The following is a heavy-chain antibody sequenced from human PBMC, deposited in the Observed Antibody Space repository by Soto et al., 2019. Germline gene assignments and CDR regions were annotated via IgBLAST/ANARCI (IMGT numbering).Heavy chain of an antibody. D-gene: IGHD3-3*02. CDR3: ALWHFACADF. CDR1: GFTFSSYG. CDR2: ICYVGSIT. Sequence: GGSLRLSCAASGFTFSSYGMPWVRQAPGKGLEWVAVICYVGSITYYADSVEGRLAISRDGSKNTLYLHMTSLRAGDTPVYSFALWHFACADFWGQGTRVTVSS. V-gene: IGHV3-33*01. J-gene: IGHJ6*02.